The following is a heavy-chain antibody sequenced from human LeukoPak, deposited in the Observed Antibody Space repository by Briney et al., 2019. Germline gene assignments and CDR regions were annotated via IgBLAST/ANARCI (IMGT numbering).Heavy chain of an antibody. V-gene: IGHV3-15*01. J-gene: IGHJ4*02. D-gene: IGHD3-22*01. CDR1: GFTFSNAW. CDR2: IKSKTDGGTT. CDR3: TTGLTYYYDSSGYYPIDY. Sequence: PGGSLRLSCAASGFTFSNAWMCWVRQAPGKGLEWVGRIKSKTDGGTTDYAAPVKGRFTISRDDSKNTLYLQMNSLKTEDTAVYYCTTGLTYYYDSSGYYPIDYWGQGTLVTVSS.